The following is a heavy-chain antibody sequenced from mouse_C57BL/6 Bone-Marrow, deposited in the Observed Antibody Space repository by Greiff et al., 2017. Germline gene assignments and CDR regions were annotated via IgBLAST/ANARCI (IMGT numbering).Heavy chain of an antibody. CDR1: GYAFSSSW. Sequence: VQLQQSGPELVKPGASVKISCKASGYAFSSSWMNWVKQRPGKGLEWIGRIYPGYGDTNYNGKFKGKATLTADKSSSTAYMQLSSLTSEYSAVYVCARIYDYDTTDFDDWGQGTTLTVSS. D-gene: IGHD2-4*01. V-gene: IGHV1-82*01. CDR2: IYPGYGDT. J-gene: IGHJ2*01. CDR3: ARIYDYDTTDFDD.